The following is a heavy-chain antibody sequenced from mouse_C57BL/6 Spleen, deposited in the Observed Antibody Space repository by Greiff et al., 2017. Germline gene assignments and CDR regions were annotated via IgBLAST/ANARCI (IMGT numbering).Heavy chain of an antibody. CDR1: GYAFTNYL. J-gene: IGHJ4*01. CDR3: AGDYNAMDY. CDR2: INPGSGGT. V-gene: IGHV1-54*01. Sequence: QVQLQQSGAELVRPGTSVKVSCKASGYAFTNYLIEWVKQRPGQGLEWIGVINPGSGGTNYNEKFKGKATLTADKSSSTAYMQLSSLTSEDSAVYFCAGDYNAMDYWGQGTSVTVSS. D-gene: IGHD2-12*01.